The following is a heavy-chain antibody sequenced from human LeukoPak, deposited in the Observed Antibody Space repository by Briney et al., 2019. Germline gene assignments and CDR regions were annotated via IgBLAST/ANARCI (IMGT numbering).Heavy chain of an antibody. CDR3: ARDGGGAHWGGYCGGGSCLYYFDY. V-gene: IGHV1-46*01. J-gene: IGHJ4*02. CDR1: GYSFTSHY. D-gene: IGHD2-15*01. CDR2: INPSGSST. Sequence: ASVKVSCKASGYSFTSHYMHWVRQAPGQGLEWMGLINPSGSSTLYAQKFQGRVTMTRDMSTTTDYMELSSLRSDDTAVYYCARDGGGAHWGGYCGGGSCLYYFDYWGQGTLVTVSS.